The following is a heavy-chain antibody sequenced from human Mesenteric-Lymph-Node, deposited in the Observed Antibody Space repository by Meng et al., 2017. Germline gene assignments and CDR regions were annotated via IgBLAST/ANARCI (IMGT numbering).Heavy chain of an antibody. V-gene: IGHV1-18*01. Sequence: QVQVGQFGAEVKKPGSSVKGSCKASGGTFSSYAISWVRQAPGQGLEWMGWITTYHGKTNYAQKFQGRVTMMIDTPTTTAYMELRSLRSDDTAVYYCIRGADWFDPWGQGTLVTVSS. J-gene: IGHJ5*02. CDR3: IRGADWFDP. CDR1: GGTFSSYA. CDR2: ITTYHGKT.